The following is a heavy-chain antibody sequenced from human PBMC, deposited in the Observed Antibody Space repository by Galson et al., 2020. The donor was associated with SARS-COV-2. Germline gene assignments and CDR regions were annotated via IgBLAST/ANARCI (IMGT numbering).Heavy chain of an antibody. CDR2: LYSGGST. CDR3: ARAYGDYYFDY. D-gene: IGHD4-17*01. V-gene: IGHV3-53*04. Sequence: GGSLRLSCAASGFTVSSNYMSWVRQAPGKGLEWVSVLYSGGSTYYADSVKGRFTISRHNSKNTLYLQMNSLRAEDTAVYYCARAYGDYYFDYWGQGTLVTVSS. J-gene: IGHJ4*02. CDR1: GFTVSSNY.